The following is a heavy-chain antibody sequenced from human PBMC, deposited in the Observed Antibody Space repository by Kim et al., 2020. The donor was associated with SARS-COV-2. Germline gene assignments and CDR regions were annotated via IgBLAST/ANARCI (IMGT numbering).Heavy chain of an antibody. CDR3: ARDLLSTVTTYWYFDL. J-gene: IGHJ2*01. CDR2: IKQDGNAK. Sequence: GGSLRLSCAASGFTFSSYWMSWVRQAPGKGLEWVANIKQDGNAKYYVDSVKGRFTISRDNAKNSLYLQMNSLRAEDTAVYYCARDLLSTVTTYWYFDLWGRGTLVTVSS. D-gene: IGHD4-17*01. CDR1: GFTFSSYW. V-gene: IGHV3-7*03.